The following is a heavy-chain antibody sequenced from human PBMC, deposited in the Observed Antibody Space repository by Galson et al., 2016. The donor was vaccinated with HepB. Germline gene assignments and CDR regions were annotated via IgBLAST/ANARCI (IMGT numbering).Heavy chain of an antibody. CDR1: GYSFTGYY. J-gene: IGHJ4*02. V-gene: IGHV1-2*02. Sequence: SVKVSCKASGYSFTGYYMHWVRQAPGQGLEWMGWINPNSGGTNYAQKFQGRVTMTRAKSISTGYMELSGLRFDATAVFYCARGFAGSSAYWGQGTLVTVSS. CDR3: ARGFAGSSAY. CDR2: INPNSGGT. D-gene: IGHD3-10*01.